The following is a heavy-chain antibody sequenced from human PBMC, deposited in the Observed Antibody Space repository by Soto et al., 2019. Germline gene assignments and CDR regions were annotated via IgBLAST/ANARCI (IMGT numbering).Heavy chain of an antibody. V-gene: IGHV1-69*13. CDR2: IIPIFGTA. Sequence: WASVKVSCKASGGTFSSYAISWVRQAPGQGLEWMGGIIPIFGTANYAQKFQGRVTITADESTSTAYMELSSLRSEDTAVYYCARDRHAVMGAFDIWGQGTMVTVSS. J-gene: IGHJ3*02. CDR1: GGTFSSYA. CDR3: ARDRHAVMGAFDI. D-gene: IGHD3-16*01.